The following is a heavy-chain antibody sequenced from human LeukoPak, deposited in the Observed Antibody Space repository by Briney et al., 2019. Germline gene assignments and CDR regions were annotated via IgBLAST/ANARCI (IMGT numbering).Heavy chain of an antibody. D-gene: IGHD2-8*01. CDR2: SYPGDSDA. V-gene: IGHV5-51*01. CDR3: GRQYASWRLDY. Sequence: GCLRLSRMGSGYSFTSYWIGCVRQLPGRGLEWMGISYPGDSDAKSSPSCQGHVTMSDDKSITTAFLKWSILKASATGMYYCGRQYASWRLDYWGEGTLVTVSS. CDR1: GYSFTSYW. J-gene: IGHJ4*02.